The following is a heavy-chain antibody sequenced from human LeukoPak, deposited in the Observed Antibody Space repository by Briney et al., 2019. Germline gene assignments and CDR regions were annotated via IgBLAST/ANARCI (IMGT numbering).Heavy chain of an antibody. CDR3: ARLGSSGYFYVVY. V-gene: IGHV4-59*05. CDR1: GGSISSYY. J-gene: IGHJ4*02. Sequence: SETLSLTCTVSGGSISSYYWSWIRQPPGKALEWIASISYSGSTYYNPSLNSRVTISVDTSKSQFSLKLSSVTAADTAVYYCARLGSSGYFYVVYWGQGTLVTVSS. D-gene: IGHD3-22*01. CDR2: ISYSGST.